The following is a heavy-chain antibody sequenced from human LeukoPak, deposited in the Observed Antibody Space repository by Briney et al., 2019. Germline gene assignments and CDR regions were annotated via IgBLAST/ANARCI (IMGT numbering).Heavy chain of an antibody. CDR3: ARMYSSGWYGTGGYFDL. CDR1: NGSINSYF. CDR2: IYYSGST. V-gene: IGHV4-59*01. Sequence: SETLALTCSVSNGSINSYFWSWIRQPPGKGLEWIGYIYYSGSTKYNPFLQSRVTISVDTSKNQFSLNLSSVTAADTAVYYCARMYSSGWYGTGGYFDLWGRGTLVTVSS. D-gene: IGHD6-19*01. J-gene: IGHJ2*01.